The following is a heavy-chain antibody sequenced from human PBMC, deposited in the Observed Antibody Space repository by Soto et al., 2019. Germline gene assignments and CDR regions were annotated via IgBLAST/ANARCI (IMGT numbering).Heavy chain of an antibody. Sequence: QVQLQESGPGLVKPSETLSLTCTVSGGSVSSYYWSWFRQPAGKGLEWIGRIYTGGSTNYNPSLKSRVTMSEETSKNQFSLRLTSVTAAATAVYYCARANVGPPGGGSWTMSFDFWGQGTLVTVSS. CDR2: IYTGGST. D-gene: IGHD2-15*01. CDR3: ARANVGPPGGGSWTMSFDF. V-gene: IGHV4-4*07. J-gene: IGHJ4*02. CDR1: GGSVSSYY.